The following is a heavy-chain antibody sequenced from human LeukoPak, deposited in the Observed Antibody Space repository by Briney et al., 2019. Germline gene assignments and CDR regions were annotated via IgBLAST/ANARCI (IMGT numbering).Heavy chain of an antibody. Sequence: GGSLRLSCAASGFTFSSYGMHWVRQAPGKGLEWVAAIWPDGSNEYYANSVKGRFFISRDNSKNTLYLQMNSLRVDDTAVYYCARELAVWGQGTLVTVSS. CDR2: IWPDGSNE. CDR3: ARELAV. CDR1: GFTFSSYG. J-gene: IGHJ4*02. V-gene: IGHV3-33*01.